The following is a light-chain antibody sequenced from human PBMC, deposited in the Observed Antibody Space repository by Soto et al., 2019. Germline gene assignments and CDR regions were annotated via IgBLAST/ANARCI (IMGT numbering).Light chain of an antibody. CDR3: QVGDSISDGGV. CDR2: DDS. CDR1: NIGSKS. Sequence: LTQPPSVSVASGQTARITCGGNNIGSKSVHWYQQKPGQAPVLVVYDDSDRPSGIRERFSGSNSGNTATLTISRVEAGDEANYSCQVGDSISDGGVFGIGTRVTVL. J-gene: IGLJ1*01. V-gene: IGLV3-21*02.